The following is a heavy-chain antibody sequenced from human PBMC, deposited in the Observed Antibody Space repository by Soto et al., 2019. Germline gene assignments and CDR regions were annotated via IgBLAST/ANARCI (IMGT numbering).Heavy chain of an antibody. D-gene: IGHD1-20*01. Sequence: SETLSLTCAVYGGSFSGYYWSWVRQPPGKGLEWIGEINHSGSTNYNPSLKSRVTISVDTSKNQFSLKLSSVTAADTAVYYCARVSPPRYNWNYVDYWGQGTLVTVSS. V-gene: IGHV4-34*01. CDR2: INHSGST. CDR1: GGSFSGYY. CDR3: ARVSPPRYNWNYVDY. J-gene: IGHJ4*02.